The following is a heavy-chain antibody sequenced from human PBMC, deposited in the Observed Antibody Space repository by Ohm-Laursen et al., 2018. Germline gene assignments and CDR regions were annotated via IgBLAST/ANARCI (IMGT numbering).Heavy chain of an antibody. D-gene: IGHD3-10*01. V-gene: IGHV4-59*01. CDR2: IYYSGTT. J-gene: IGHJ4*02. Sequence: SETLSLTCTVSGGSISGYYWSWIRQPPGKGLEWIGYIYYSGTTNYNPSLKSRVTISVDTSKNQFSLKLSSVTAADTAVYYCARGYYYAPNWGQGTLVTVSS. CDR3: ARGYYYAPN. CDR1: GGSISGYY.